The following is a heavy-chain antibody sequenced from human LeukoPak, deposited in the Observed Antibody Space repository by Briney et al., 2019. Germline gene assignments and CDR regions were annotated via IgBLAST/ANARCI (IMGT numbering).Heavy chain of an antibody. D-gene: IGHD3-3*01. Sequence: PGGSLRLSCAASGFTLSDYYMTWIRQAPGKGLEWVSDISSSGSTKYYADSVKGRFTISRDNAKNSLYLQMNSLRAEDTAVYYCAREAIFGVVDYFDYWGQGTLVTASS. J-gene: IGHJ4*02. V-gene: IGHV3-11*01. CDR1: GFTLSDYY. CDR3: AREAIFGVVDYFDY. CDR2: ISSSGSTK.